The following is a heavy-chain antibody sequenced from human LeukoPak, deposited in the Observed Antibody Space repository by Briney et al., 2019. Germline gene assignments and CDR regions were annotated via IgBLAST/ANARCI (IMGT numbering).Heavy chain of an antibody. V-gene: IGHV4-59*08. CDR1: GGSISSYY. J-gene: IGHJ5*02. CDR2: IYYSGST. D-gene: IGHD3-10*02. CDR3: ARHVLGFSAWFDP. Sequence: SETLSLTCTVSGGSISSYYWSWIRQPPGKGLEWIGYIYYSGSTNYNPSLKSRVTISVDTSKNQFSLKLSSVTAADTAVYYCARHVLGFSAWFDPWGQGTLVTVSS.